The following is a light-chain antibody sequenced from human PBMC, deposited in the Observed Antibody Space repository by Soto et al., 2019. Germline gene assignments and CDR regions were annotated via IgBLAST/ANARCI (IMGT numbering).Light chain of an antibody. CDR1: QSVSNY. CDR2: DAS. Sequence: EIVLTQSPATLSLSPGERATLSCRASQSVSNYLAWYQQKPGQAPRLLIYDASNRATGIPARFTGSGSGPNFTLTISSLEPEDFAIYYCQQRSNLWTFGQGTKVDIK. J-gene: IGKJ1*01. V-gene: IGKV3-11*01. CDR3: QQRSNLWT.